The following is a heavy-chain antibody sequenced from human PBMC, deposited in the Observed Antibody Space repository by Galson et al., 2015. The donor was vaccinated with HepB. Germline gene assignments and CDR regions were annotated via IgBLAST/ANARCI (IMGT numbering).Heavy chain of an antibody. D-gene: IGHD5-18*01. Sequence: SLRLSCAASGFTFSSYWMSWVRQAPGKGLEWVANIKQDGSEKYYVDSVKGRFTISRDNAKNSLYLQMNSLRAEDTAVYYCASLDAGGVFDYWGQGTLVTVSS. CDR3: ASLDAGGVFDY. CDR2: IKQDGSEK. J-gene: IGHJ4*02. CDR1: GFTFSSYW. V-gene: IGHV3-7*01.